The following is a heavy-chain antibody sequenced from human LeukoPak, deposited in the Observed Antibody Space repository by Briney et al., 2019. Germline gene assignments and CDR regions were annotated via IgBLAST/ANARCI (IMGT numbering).Heavy chain of an antibody. J-gene: IGHJ4*01. CDR1: GYSISSGYY. CDR2: IHHSGST. CDR3: GLSKLGIAVAGPIAY. D-gene: IGHD6-19*01. Sequence: SETLSLTCAVSGYSISSGYYWGWIRQPPGKGLEWIGSIHHSGSTYYNPSLKSRLTVSVDTSKNQFSLKLSSVTAADTAIYYCGLSKLGIAVAGPIAYWGQGTLVTVSS. V-gene: IGHV4-38-2*01.